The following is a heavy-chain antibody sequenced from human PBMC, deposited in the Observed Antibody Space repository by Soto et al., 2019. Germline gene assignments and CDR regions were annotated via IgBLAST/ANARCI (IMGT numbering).Heavy chain of an antibody. V-gene: IGHV1-69*08. CDR2: IIPILGIA. CDR1: GGTFSSYT. Sequence: QVQLVQSGAEVKKPGSSVTVSCKASGGTFSSYTISWVRQAPGQGLEWMGRIIPILGIANYAQKFQGRVTITADKSTSTAYMELSSLRSEDTAVYYCARDVAAAADWFDPWGQGTLVTVSS. CDR3: ARDVAAAADWFDP. J-gene: IGHJ5*02. D-gene: IGHD6-13*01.